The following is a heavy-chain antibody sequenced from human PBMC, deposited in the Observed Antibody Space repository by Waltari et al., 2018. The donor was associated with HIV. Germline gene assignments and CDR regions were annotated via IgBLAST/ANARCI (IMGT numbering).Heavy chain of an antibody. J-gene: IGHJ6*02. D-gene: IGHD3-3*01. CDR2: KSKDGSNK. CDR3: AKDARFLDLDYYYGMDV. CDR1: GFTFSSYG. Sequence: QVQLVESGGGVVQPGRSLRLSCAASGFTFSSYGMHWVRQAPGKGLGGVAVKSKDGSNKDYADSVKGRFTISRDNSKNTLYLQMNSLRAEDTAVYYCAKDARFLDLDYYYGMDVWGQGTTVTVSS. V-gene: IGHV3-30*18.